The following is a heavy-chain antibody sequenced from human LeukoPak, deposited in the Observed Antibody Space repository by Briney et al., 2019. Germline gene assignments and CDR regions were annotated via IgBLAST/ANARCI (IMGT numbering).Heavy chain of an antibody. Sequence: ASVKVSCKVSGYTLTELSMHWVRQAPGKGLEWMGGFDPEDGETIYAQKFQGRVTMTRNTSISTAYMELSSLRSEDTAVYYCARTVKDYDFWSGYYTDYYYYGMDVWGQGTTVTVSS. CDR2: FDPEDGET. CDR3: ARTVKDYDFWSGYYTDYYYYGMDV. CDR1: GYTLTELS. J-gene: IGHJ6*02. D-gene: IGHD3-3*01. V-gene: IGHV1-24*01.